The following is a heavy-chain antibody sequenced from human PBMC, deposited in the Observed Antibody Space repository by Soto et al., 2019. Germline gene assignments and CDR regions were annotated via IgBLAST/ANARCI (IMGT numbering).Heavy chain of an antibody. CDR1: GYTFTSYG. CDR3: ARSGAYYDFWSGYYDGGYFDF. V-gene: IGHV1-18*01. Sequence: ASVKVSCKASGYTFTSYGISWVRQAPGQGLEWMGWISAYNGNTNYAQKLQGRVTMTTDTSTSTAYMELRSLRSDDTAVYYCARSGAYYDFWSGYYDGGYFDFWGQGTLVTVSS. D-gene: IGHD3-3*01. J-gene: IGHJ4*02. CDR2: ISAYNGNT.